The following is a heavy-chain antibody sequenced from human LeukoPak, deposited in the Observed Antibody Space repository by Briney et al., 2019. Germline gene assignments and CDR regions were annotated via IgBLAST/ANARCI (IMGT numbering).Heavy chain of an antibody. CDR3: ARVPHYGGNSLYWYFDL. V-gene: IGHV4-39*01. Sequence: PSETLSLTCTVSGGSISSSSYYWGWIRQPPGKGLEWIGSIYYSGSTYYNPSLKSRVTISVDTSKNQFSLKLSSVTAADTAVCYCARVPHYGGNSLYWYFDLWGRGTLVTVSS. J-gene: IGHJ2*01. D-gene: IGHD4-23*01. CDR2: IYYSGST. CDR1: GGSISSSSYY.